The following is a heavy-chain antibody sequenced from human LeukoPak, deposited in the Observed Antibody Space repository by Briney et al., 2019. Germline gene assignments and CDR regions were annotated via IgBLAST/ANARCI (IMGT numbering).Heavy chain of an antibody. J-gene: IGHJ4*02. V-gene: IGHV3-7*01. Sequence: GGSLRLSCAVSGFTFSTYWMSWVRQAPGKGLEWVANIDEDGGEKNYVDSVKGRFTISRDNAKNSLYLHMSSLRVEDTAVYYCARGVASAVGPADYWGQGTLVTVSS. CDR3: ARGVASAVGPADY. D-gene: IGHD5-18*01. CDR1: GFTFSTYW. CDR2: IDEDGGEK.